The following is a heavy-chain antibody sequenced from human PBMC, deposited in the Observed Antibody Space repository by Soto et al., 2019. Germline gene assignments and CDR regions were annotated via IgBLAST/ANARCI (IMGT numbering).Heavy chain of an antibody. V-gene: IGHV3-9*01. D-gene: IGHD3-16*01. CDR1: GFNFQNYA. Sequence: EVQLVESGGGLVLPGRSLTLSCVASGFNFQNYAMQWVRQVPGKGLEWVSGINWSTGTTGYAYTVKGRFLLSRDNAGNSLYLDMNSLRVEDTAFYYCTIKDYDSGGSDSWGPGTLVPVSS. CDR2: INWSTGTT. CDR3: TIKDYDSGGSDS. J-gene: IGHJ4*02.